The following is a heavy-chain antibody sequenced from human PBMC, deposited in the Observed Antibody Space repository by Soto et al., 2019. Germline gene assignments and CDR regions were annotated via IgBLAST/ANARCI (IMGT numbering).Heavy chain of an antibody. CDR1: GASISSGRYY. J-gene: IGHJ5*01. D-gene: IGHD3-16*01. CDR2: IYYTGTT. CDR3: ATVLHDYGTNWVDS. V-gene: IGHV4-30-4*01. Sequence: QVQLQESGPRLVKPSQTLSLTCSVSGASISSGRYYWSWIRQSPGRGLEWIGYIYYTGTTHYNPAVKSRVTILLDNSKDQFSLRLTSVTAADTAIYYCATVLHDYGTNWVDSWGQGTQVTVSS.